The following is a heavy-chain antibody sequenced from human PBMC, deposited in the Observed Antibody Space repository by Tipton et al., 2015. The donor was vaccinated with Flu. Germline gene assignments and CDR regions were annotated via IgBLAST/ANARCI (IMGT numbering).Heavy chain of an antibody. D-gene: IGHD2-21*01. CDR3: AREDSASDSSYYYYYHGMDV. CDR1: GYTFTGYY. Sequence: QLVQSGAEVKKPGASVKVSCKASGYTFTGYYMHWVRQAPGQGLEWMGRINPNSGGTNYAQKFQGRVTMTRDTSISTAYMELSRLRSDDTAVYHCAREDSASDSSYYYYYHGMDVWGQGTTVTVSS. V-gene: IGHV1-2*06. CDR2: INPNSGGT. J-gene: IGHJ6*02.